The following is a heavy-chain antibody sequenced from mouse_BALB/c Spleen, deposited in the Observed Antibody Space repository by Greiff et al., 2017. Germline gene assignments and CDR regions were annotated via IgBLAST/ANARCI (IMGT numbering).Heavy chain of an antibody. CDR1: GYSITSGYY. Sequence: EVQLVESGPGLVKPSQSLSLTCSVTGYSITSGYYWNWIRQFPGNKLEWMGYISYDGSNNYNPSLKNRISITRDTSKNQFFLKLNSVTTEDTATYYCANYDYDGYAMDYWGQGTSVTVSS. CDR3: ANYDYDGYAMDY. J-gene: IGHJ4*01. D-gene: IGHD2-4*01. CDR2: ISYDGSN. V-gene: IGHV3-6*02.